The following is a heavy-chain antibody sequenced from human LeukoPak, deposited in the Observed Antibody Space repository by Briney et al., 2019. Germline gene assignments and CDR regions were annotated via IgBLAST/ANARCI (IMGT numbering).Heavy chain of an antibody. D-gene: IGHD6-13*01. J-gene: IGHJ4*02. V-gene: IGHV3-11*01. Sequence: GGSLRLSCAASGFTFSDYYMSWIRQAPGKGLEWVSYISSSGSTMYYADSVKGRFTISRDNAKNSLYLQMNSLRAEDTAVYYCARTYSSSWFDYWGQGTLVTVSS. CDR2: ISSSGSTM. CDR1: GFTFSDYY. CDR3: ARTYSSSWFDY.